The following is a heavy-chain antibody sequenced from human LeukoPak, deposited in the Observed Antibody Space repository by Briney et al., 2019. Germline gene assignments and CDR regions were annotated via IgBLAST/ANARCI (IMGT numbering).Heavy chain of an antibody. CDR3: ARAGLWRGVKMGGPDY. Sequence: ASVKVSCKASGYTFTSYYMHWVRQAPGQGLEWMGIINPSGGSTSYAQKFQGRVTMTRDTSTSTVYMELSSLRSEDTAVYYCARAGLWRGVKMGGPDYWGQGTLVTVSS. D-gene: IGHD3-10*01. CDR2: INPSGGST. CDR1: GYTFTSYY. J-gene: IGHJ4*02. V-gene: IGHV1-46*01.